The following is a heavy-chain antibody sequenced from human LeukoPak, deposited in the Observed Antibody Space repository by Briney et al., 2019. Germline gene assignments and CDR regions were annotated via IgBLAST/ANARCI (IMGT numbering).Heavy chain of an antibody. CDR3: ARIIWGCSSTSCYNMDY. D-gene: IGHD2-2*02. CDR1: GFTFSSYW. J-gene: IGHJ4*02. CDR2: ISSSSSYI. V-gene: IGHV3-21*01. Sequence: GGSLRLSCAASGFTFSSYWMSWVRQAPGKGLEWVSSISSSSSYIYYADSVKGRFTISRDNAKNSLYLQMNSLRAEDTAVYYCARIIWGCSSTSCYNMDYWGQGTLVTVSS.